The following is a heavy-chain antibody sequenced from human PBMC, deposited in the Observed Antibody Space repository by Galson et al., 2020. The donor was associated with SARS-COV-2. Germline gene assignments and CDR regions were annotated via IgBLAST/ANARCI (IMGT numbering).Heavy chain of an antibody. CDR2: ISSSSSYI. CDR1: GFTFSSYS. D-gene: IGHD1-26*01. Sequence: NSAGSLRLSCAASGFTFSSYSMNWVRQAPGKGLERVSSISSSSSYIYYADSVKGRFTISRDNAKNSLYLQMNSLRAEDTAVYYCARENSGSYYGYYYYGMDVWGQGTTVTVSS. V-gene: IGHV3-21*01. CDR3: ARENSGSYYGYYYYGMDV. J-gene: IGHJ6*02.